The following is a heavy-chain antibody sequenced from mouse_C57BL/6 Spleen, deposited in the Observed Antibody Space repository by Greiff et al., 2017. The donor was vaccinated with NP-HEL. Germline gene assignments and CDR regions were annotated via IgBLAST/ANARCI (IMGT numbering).Heavy chain of an antibody. CDR2: INSNGGST. Sequence: EVQRVESGGGLVQPGGSLTLSCAASGFTFSSYGMSWVRQTPDKRLELVATINSNGGSTYYPDSVKGRFTISRDNAKNTLYLQMSSLKSEDTAMYYCARMARTINWGQGTTLTVSS. J-gene: IGHJ2*01. V-gene: IGHV5-6-3*01. CDR1: GFTFSSYG. CDR3: ARMARTIN.